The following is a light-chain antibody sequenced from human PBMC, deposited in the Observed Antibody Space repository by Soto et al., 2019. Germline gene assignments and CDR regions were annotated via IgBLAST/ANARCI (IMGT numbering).Light chain of an antibody. CDR2: AAS. V-gene: IGKV1-8*01. J-gene: IGKJ2*01. CDR3: HQYYSYST. Sequence: AIRMTQSPSSLSASTGDRVTITCRASQGISSYLAWYQQKPGKAPKLLIYAASTLQSGVPSRFSGSGSGTDFTLTISCLQSEDFATYFCHQYYSYSTFGQGTKL. CDR1: QGISSY.